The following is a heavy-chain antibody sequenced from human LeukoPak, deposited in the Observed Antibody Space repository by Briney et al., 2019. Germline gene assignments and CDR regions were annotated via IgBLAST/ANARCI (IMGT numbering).Heavy chain of an antibody. D-gene: IGHD3-3*01. CDR2: ISYDGTNN. CDR3: AKPSFSYDFWSGYRSGGMDV. CDR1: GFTFSSYA. Sequence: GGSLRLSCAASGFTFSSYAMSWVRQAPGRGLEWAAAISYDGTNNYYADSVKGRFTISRDNSENTLYLQMNSLRAEDTAVYYCAKPSFSYDFWSGYRSGGMDVWGQGTTVTVSS. J-gene: IGHJ6*02. V-gene: IGHV3-30*18.